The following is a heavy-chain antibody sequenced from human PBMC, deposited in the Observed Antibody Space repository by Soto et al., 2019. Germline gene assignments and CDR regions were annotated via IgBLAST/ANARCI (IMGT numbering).Heavy chain of an antibody. V-gene: IGHV1-2*02. CDR1: GYTFTGYY. D-gene: IGHD3-3*01. CDR3: ARESIFGVVTTDY. CDR2: INPNSGGT. Sequence: ASVKVSCKASGYTFTGYYMHWVRQAPGQGLEWMGWINPNSGGTNYAQKFQGRVTMTRDPSISTAYMELSRLRSDDTAVYYCARESIFGVVTTDYWGPGTLVTVYS. J-gene: IGHJ4*02.